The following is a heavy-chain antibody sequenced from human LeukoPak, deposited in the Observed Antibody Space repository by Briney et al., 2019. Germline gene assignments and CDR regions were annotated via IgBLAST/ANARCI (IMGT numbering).Heavy chain of an antibody. D-gene: IGHD3-3*01. V-gene: IGHV4-59*01. CDR2: IYYSGST. CDR1: GGSISSYY. J-gene: IGHJ4*02. Sequence: SETLSLTCTVSGGSISSYYWSWIRQPPGKGLEWIGYIYYSGSTNYNPSLKSRVTISVDTSKNQFSLKLSSVTAADTAVYYCARTQTYYDFWDYWGQGTLVTVSS. CDR3: ARTQTYYDFWDY.